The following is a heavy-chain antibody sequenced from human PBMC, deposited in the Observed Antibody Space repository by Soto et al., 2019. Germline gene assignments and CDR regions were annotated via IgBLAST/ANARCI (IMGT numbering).Heavy chain of an antibody. J-gene: IGHJ5*01. V-gene: IGHV4-4*02. Sequence: SETLSLTCAVSSGSISSSNWWSWVRQPPGKGLEWIGEVFHSGSTNYNPSVKSRVTISVDKSKNRFSLKLTSVTAADTAVYYCASLLWNGHYNWFDSWGQGTLVTVSS. CDR3: ASLLWNGHYNWFDS. CDR2: VFHSGST. D-gene: IGHD3-3*01. CDR1: SGSISSSNW.